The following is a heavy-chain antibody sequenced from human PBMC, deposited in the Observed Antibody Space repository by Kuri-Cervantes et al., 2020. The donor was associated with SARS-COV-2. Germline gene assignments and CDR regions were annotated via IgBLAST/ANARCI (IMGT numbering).Heavy chain of an antibody. CDR2: ISSSSSYI. J-gene: IGHJ1*01. V-gene: IGHV3-21*01. D-gene: IGHD3-10*01. Sequence: GESLKISCAASGFTFSSYSMNWVRQAPGKGLEWVSSISSSSSYIYYADSVKGRFTISRDNAKNTLYLQMNSLRAEDTAVYYCASGPSGYLQHWGQGTLVTVFS. CDR1: GFTFSSYS. CDR3: ASGPSGYLQH.